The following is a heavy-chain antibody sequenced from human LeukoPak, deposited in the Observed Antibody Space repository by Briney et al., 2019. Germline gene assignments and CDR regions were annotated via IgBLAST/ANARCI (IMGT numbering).Heavy chain of an antibody. V-gene: IGHV4-4*07. CDR2: IYTSGST. J-gene: IGHJ5*02. CDR3: ARGNIVATISTLYNWFDP. CDR1: GVSISSYY. D-gene: IGHD5-12*01. Sequence: SETLSLTCTVSGVSISSYYWSWIRQPAGKGLEWIGRIYTSGSTNYNPSLKSRVTISVDTSKNQFSLNLYSVTAADTAVYYCARGNIVATISTLYNWFDPWGPGTLVTVSS.